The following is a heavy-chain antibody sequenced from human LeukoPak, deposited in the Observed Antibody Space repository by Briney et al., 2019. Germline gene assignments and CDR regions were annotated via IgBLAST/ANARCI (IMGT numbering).Heavy chain of an antibody. CDR3: ASRGGSSGWY. V-gene: IGHV3-48*04. Sequence: GGSLRLSCTASGFTFSSYWMHWVRQAPGKGLEWVSYISSSGSTIYYADSVKGRFTISRDNAKNSLYLQMNSLRAEDTAVYYCASRGGSSGWYWGQGTLVTVSS. J-gene: IGHJ4*02. CDR2: ISSSGSTI. CDR1: GFTFSSYW. D-gene: IGHD6-19*01.